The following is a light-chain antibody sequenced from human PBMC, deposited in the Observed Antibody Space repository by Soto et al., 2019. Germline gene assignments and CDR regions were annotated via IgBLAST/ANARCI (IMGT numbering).Light chain of an antibody. CDR2: EVT. V-gene: IGLV2-8*01. CDR1: SSDVGRFNY. J-gene: IGLJ1*01. CDR3: SSYAGSNNFV. Sequence: QSALTQPPSASGSPGQSVSISCTGTSSDVGRFNYVSWYQQHPGKAPKLIIYEVTKRPSGVPDRFSGSKSGNTASLTVSGLRAEDEADYYCSSYAGSNNFVFGTGTKRTVL.